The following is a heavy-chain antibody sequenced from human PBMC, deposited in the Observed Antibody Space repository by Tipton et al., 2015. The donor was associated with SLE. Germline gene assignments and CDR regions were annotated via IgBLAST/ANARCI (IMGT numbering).Heavy chain of an antibody. V-gene: IGHV4-61*09. CDR1: GGSISSGSYY. D-gene: IGHD3-3*01. Sequence: LRLSCTVSGGSISSGSYYWSWIRQPAGKGLEWIGYIYTSGSTNYNPSLKSRVTISVDTSKNQFSLKLSSVTAADTAVYYCARGFVQGFLKSPPDYWGQGTLVTVSS. J-gene: IGHJ4*02. CDR3: ARGFVQGFLKSPPDY. CDR2: IYTSGST.